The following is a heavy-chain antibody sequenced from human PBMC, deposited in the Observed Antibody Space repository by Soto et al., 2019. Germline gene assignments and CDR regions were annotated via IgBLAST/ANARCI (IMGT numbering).Heavy chain of an antibody. D-gene: IGHD2-15*01. CDR2: INHSGST. Sequence: PSETLSLTCAVYGGSFSGYYWSWIRQPPGKGLEWIGEINHSGSTNYNPSLKSRVTISVDTSKNQFSLKLSSVTAADTAVYYCARGRGCSGGSCYRYYYYGMDVWGQGTTVTVS. CDR3: ARGRGCSGGSCYRYYYYGMDV. CDR1: GGSFSGYY. V-gene: IGHV4-34*01. J-gene: IGHJ6*02.